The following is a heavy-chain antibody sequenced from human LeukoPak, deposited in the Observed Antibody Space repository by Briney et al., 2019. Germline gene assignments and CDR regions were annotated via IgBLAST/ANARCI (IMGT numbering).Heavy chain of an antibody. D-gene: IGHD3-22*01. V-gene: IGHV4-39*07. Sequence: SETLSLTCTVSGGSVSSSTNYWGWIRQPPGKGLEWIGTIYYSGSTYYNPSLKSRVSLSVDTSKNQFSLKLSSVTAADTAVYYCAREGTDSSGQSVDNWFDPWGQGTLVTVSS. CDR2: IYYSGST. CDR1: GGSVSSSTNY. J-gene: IGHJ5*02. CDR3: AREGTDSSGQSVDNWFDP.